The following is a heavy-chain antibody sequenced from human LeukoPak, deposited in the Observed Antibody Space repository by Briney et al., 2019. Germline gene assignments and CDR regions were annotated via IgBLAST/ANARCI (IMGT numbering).Heavy chain of an antibody. CDR1: GYTFTGYY. CDR3: ARGSNPPTYDFWSGYYYYYYYMDV. V-gene: IGHV1-2*02. Sequence: ASVKVSCKASGYTFTGYYMYWVRQAPGQGLEWMGWINPNSGGTNYAQKFQGRVTMTRDTSISTAYMELSRLRSDDTAVYYCARGSNPPTYDFWSGYYYYYYYMDVWGKGTTVTVSS. D-gene: IGHD3-3*01. CDR2: INPNSGGT. J-gene: IGHJ6*03.